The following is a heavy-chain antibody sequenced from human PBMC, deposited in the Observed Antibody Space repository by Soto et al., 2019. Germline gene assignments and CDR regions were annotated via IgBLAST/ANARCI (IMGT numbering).Heavy chain of an antibody. CDR1: GFTFSSYA. D-gene: IGHD5-12*01. CDR3: AREGDIVATNDAFDI. J-gene: IGHJ3*02. Sequence: GGSLRLSCAASGFTFSSYAMHWVRQAPGKGLEWVAVISYDGSNKYYADSVKGRFTISRDNSKNTLYLQMNSLRAEDTAVYYCAREGDIVATNDAFDIWGQGTMVTVSS. CDR2: ISYDGSNK. V-gene: IGHV3-30-3*01.